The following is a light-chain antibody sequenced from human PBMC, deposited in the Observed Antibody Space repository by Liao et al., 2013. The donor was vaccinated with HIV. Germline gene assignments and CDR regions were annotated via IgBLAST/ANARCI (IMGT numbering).Light chain of an antibody. Sequence: SYELTQPPSVSVSPGQTASITCSGDKLGDKYVSWYQQRPGQSPVLVIYEDTKRPSGIPERFSGSISGNTATLTISGTQAMDEADYYCQTWDRSLGVFGTGTKVTVL. CDR2: EDT. J-gene: IGLJ1*01. V-gene: IGLV3-1*01. CDR3: QTWDRSLGV. CDR1: KLGDKY.